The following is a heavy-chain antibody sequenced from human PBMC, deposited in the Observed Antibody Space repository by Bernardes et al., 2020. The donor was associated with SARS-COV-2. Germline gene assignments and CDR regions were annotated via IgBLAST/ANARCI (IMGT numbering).Heavy chain of an antibody. CDR1: GFTFSNYW. D-gene: IGHD2-21*02. CDR3: ARTYGGDYNWFDP. CDR2: INIDGSIT. J-gene: IGHJ5*02. V-gene: IGHV3-74*01. Sequence: GGSLRLSCAASGFTFSNYWMHWVRQAPGKGLEWVSHINIDGSITDYADSVKGRFTISRDNAKNTLYLQMNSLRADDTAVYYCARTYGGDYNWFDPWGQGTLVTVSS.